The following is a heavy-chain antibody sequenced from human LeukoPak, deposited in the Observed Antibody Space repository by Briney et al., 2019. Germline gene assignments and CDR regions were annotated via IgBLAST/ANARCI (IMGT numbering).Heavy chain of an antibody. V-gene: IGHV4-59*12. D-gene: IGHD2-21*02. CDR1: GGSISSYY. Sequence: SETLSLTCTASGGSISSYYWSWIRQPPGKGLEWIGYIYYSGSTNYNPSLKSRVTISVDTSKNQFSLNLISVTAADTAVYYCARDDGRGVVTPYWGQGTLVTVSS. CDR3: ARDDGRGVVTPY. CDR2: IYYSGST. J-gene: IGHJ4*02.